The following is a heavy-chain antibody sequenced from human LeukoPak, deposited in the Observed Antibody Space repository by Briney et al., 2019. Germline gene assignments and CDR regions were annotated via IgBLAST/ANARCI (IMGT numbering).Heavy chain of an antibody. CDR1: GFTFDDYG. J-gene: IGHJ6*03. CDR3: AREMGITILGYYYYMDV. V-gene: IGHV3-20*04. Sequence: GGSLRLSCAASGFTFDDYGMSWVRQAPGKGLEWVSGINWNGGSTGYADSVKGRFTISRDNAKNSLYLQMNSLRAEDTALYYCAREMGITILGYYYYMDVWGKGTTVTVSS. CDR2: INWNGGST. D-gene: IGHD3-9*01.